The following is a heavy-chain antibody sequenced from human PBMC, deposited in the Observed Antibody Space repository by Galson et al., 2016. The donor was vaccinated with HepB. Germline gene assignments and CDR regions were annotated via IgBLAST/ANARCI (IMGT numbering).Heavy chain of an antibody. CDR1: GGSISSGGYY. Sequence: TLSLTCTVSGGSISSGGYYWSWIRQHPGKGLEWIGYVYYSGITYYNLSLKSRVTIPEDTSKNQFSLKLSSVTAVDTAVYYCARGFGGVGWFDPWGQGALVTVSS. CDR2: VYYSGIT. V-gene: IGHV4-31*03. CDR3: ARGFGGVGWFDP. J-gene: IGHJ5*02. D-gene: IGHD3-10*01.